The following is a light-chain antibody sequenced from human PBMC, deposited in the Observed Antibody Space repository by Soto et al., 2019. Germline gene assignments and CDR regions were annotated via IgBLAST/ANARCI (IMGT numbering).Light chain of an antibody. V-gene: IGKV3-11*01. CDR1: QSIGDY. CDR2: DGS. J-gene: IGKJ4*01. Sequence: IVLTQSPATLSLSPGEGVTLSCRASQSIGDYVAWFQQKPGQAPRLVIYDGSNRAVGIPARFSGSASGTDSTLTISSLETEDFAVYYCQQRSAWPLTFGGGTRVEI. CDR3: QQRSAWPLT.